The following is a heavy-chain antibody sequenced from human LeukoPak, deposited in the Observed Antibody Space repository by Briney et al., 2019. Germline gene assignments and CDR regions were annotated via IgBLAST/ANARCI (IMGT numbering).Heavy chain of an antibody. CDR2: INPNSGGT. J-gene: IGHJ3*02. V-gene: IGHV1-2*06. CDR1: GYTFTGYY. D-gene: IGHD3-22*01. Sequence: ASVKVSCKAPGYTFTGYYMHWVRQAPGQGLEWMGRINPNSGGTNYAQKFQGRVTMTRDTSISTAYMELSRLRSDDTAVYYCARDAAYYDSSGYSDAFDIWGQGTMVTVSS. CDR3: ARDAAYYDSSGYSDAFDI.